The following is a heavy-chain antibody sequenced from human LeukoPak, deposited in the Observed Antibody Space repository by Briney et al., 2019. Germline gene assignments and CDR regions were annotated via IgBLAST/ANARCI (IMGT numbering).Heavy chain of an antibody. J-gene: IGHJ4*02. D-gene: IGHD1-1*01. V-gene: IGHV3-7*01. CDR2: IKYDGYEE. CDR1: GFTFSSYS. Sequence: GGSLRLSCAASGFTFSSYSMNWVRQAPGKGLEWVANIKYDGYEEYYVDSVKGRFTISRDNAKNSLYLQLNSLRVEDTAVYYCKSGGAAPGSFDYWGQGTLVTVSP. CDR3: KSGGAAPGSFDY.